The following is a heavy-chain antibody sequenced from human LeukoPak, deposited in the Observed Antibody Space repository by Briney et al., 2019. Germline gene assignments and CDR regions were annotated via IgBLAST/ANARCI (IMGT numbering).Heavy chain of an antibody. CDR1: GFTFSSYW. D-gene: IGHD3-3*01. CDR3: AKDRDFWSGEDFDY. Sequence: PGGSLRLSCVVSGFTFSSYWMSWVRQAPGQGPEWVANMKQDGSEKYYVDSVKGRFTISRDNSKNTLYLQMNSLRAEDTAVYYCAKDRDFWSGEDFDYWGQGTLVTVSS. CDR2: MKQDGSEK. J-gene: IGHJ4*02. V-gene: IGHV3-7*03.